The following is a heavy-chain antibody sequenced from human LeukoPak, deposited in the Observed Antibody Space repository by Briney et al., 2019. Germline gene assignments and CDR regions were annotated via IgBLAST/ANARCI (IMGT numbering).Heavy chain of an antibody. CDR2: IAGSNGNT. J-gene: IGHJ6*03. D-gene: IGHD5-24*01. CDR1: GYTFTTHG. V-gene: IGHV1-18*01. Sequence: VASVKVSRKASGYTFTTHGISWVRQAPGQGLEWMGWIAGSNGNTNYAEGLQGRVTMTTDTSTSTAYLELRSLRSDDTAVYYCATAIPEMATIGYHYYMDVWGNGTTVTVSS. CDR3: ATAIPEMATIGYHYYMDV.